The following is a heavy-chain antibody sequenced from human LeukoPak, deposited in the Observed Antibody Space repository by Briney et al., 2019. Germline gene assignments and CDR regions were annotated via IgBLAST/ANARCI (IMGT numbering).Heavy chain of an antibody. J-gene: IGHJ5*02. V-gene: IGHV4-39*07. CDR3: AKCYTIDVNQEGGLDP. CDR2: LYYSGNT. CDR1: GGTIRSSNIS. Sequence: SETLSLTCTASGGTIRSSNISWGWIRQPQGQGLDWIVNLYYSGNTNYSPPLMRRVSRSLDTSKNQFSLKLNSVTDADTALYYGAKCYTIDVNQEGGLDPWGQEILVTVSS. D-gene: IGHD2-15*01.